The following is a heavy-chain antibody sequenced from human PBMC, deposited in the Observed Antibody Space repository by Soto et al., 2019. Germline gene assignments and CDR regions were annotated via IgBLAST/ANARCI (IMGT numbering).Heavy chain of an antibody. J-gene: IGHJ5*02. CDR3: ARAVKVQWLVQMWFDP. CDR1: GGSINGYY. V-gene: IGHV4-59*01. D-gene: IGHD6-19*01. Sequence: SETLSLSCTISGGSINGYYWSWIRQPPGKGLEWIGYIYYSGSTNYNPSLKGRVTISIDTSKNQFSLKLSPVTAADTAVYYCARAVKVQWLVQMWFDPWGQGTLVTVSS. CDR2: IYYSGST.